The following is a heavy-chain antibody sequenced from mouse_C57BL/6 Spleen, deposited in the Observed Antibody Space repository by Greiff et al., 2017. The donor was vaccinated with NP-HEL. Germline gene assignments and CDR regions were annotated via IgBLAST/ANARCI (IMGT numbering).Heavy chain of an antibody. V-gene: IGHV14-2*01. J-gene: IGHJ2*01. CDR2: IDPEDGED. Sequence: VQLKESGAELVKPGASVKLSCTASGFNITDYYMHWVKQRTEQGLEWMGRIDPEDGEDKYAPKFQGKATITAETSSNTPYMQRSILTSEDTAVYYCAISSGGYWGQGTTLTVSS. D-gene: IGHD3-2*02. CDR3: AISSGGY. CDR1: GFNITDYY.